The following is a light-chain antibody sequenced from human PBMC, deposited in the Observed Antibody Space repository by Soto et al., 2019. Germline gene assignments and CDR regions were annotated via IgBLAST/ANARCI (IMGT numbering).Light chain of an antibody. CDR1: QSISSW. Sequence: DIHMTQSPSTLSASVGDRVTITCRASQSISSWLAWYQQKPGKAPKLLIYNTSSLETVVPSRFRGSGSGTEFTLTINSLQPDDFATHYCQHYKYYSWTFGQGTKVEVK. CDR3: QHYKYYSWT. J-gene: IGKJ1*01. V-gene: IGKV1-5*03. CDR2: NTS.